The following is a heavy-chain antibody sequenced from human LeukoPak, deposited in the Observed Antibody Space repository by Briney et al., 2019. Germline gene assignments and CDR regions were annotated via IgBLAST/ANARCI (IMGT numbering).Heavy chain of an antibody. V-gene: IGHV4-4*07. CDR2: IYTSGST. CDR3: ARGSGGWSNSWFDP. J-gene: IGHJ5*02. D-gene: IGHD6-19*01. Sequence: SETLSLTCTVSGGSINSYYWSWIRQPAGKGLEWIGRIYTSGSTNYNPSLKSRVTMSVDTSKNQFSLKLSSVTVADTAVYYCARGSGGWSNSWFDPWGQGTLVTVSS. CDR1: GGSINSYY.